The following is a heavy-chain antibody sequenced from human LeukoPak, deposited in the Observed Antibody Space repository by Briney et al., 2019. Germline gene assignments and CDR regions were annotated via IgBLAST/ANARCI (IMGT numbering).Heavy chain of an antibody. V-gene: IGHV3-23*01. D-gene: IGHD3-3*01. CDR3: AKDVTIFVNYFDY. CDR2: ISGSGGST. Sequence: GGSLRLSCAASGFTFSSYAMSWVRQAPGKGLEWVSAISGSGGSTYYADTVKGRFTISRDNSKNTLYLQMNSLRAEDTAVYYCAKDVTIFVNYFDYWGQGTLVTVSS. J-gene: IGHJ4*02. CDR1: GFTFSSYA.